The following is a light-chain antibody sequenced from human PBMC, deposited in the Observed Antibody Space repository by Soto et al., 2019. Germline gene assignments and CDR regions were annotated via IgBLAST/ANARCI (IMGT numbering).Light chain of an antibody. J-gene: IGKJ4*01. V-gene: IGKV4-1*01. Sequence: DTMMTESPYSLAVHLREQATIDCNSSQSVLYSSNNKNYLAWYQQKPGQPPKLLIYWASTRESGVPDRFSGSGSGTDFTLTISSLQAEDVAVYYCQQYYSTPLNFGGGTKVDIK. CDR1: QSVLYSSNNKNY. CDR2: WAS. CDR3: QQYYSTPLN.